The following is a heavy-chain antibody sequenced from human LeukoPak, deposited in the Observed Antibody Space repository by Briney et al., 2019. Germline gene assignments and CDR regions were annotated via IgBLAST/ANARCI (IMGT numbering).Heavy chain of an antibody. Sequence: PGGSLRFSCAASGFTFSGYWMSWVRQAPGKGLECVAKINQDGTKKYYVDSVKGRFTISRDNAKNSLFLQMNSLRAEDTAVYYCATEDFWRMDVWGQGTTVTVSS. V-gene: IGHV3-7*04. CDR3: ATEDFWRMDV. CDR1: GFTFSGYW. D-gene: IGHD3-3*01. J-gene: IGHJ6*02. CDR2: INQDGTKK.